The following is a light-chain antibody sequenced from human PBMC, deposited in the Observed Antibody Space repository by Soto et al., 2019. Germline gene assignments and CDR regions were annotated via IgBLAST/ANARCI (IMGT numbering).Light chain of an antibody. CDR1: QSISSW. CDR3: QQYKSYLFT. V-gene: IGKV1-5*03. CDR2: KAS. Sequence: DIQMTQSPSTLSASVGDRVTITCRASQSISSWLAWYQQKPGKAPKLLIYKASSLESGVPSRFSGSGSGTEFTLTISSLQPDDFATYYCQQYKSYLFTFGPGTKVDIK. J-gene: IGKJ3*01.